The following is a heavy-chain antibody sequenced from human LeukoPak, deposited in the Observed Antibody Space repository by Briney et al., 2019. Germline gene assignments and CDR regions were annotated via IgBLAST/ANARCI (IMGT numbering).Heavy chain of an antibody. J-gene: IGHJ4*02. CDR1: GFTFNSYW. Sequence: GGSLRPSCAASGFTFNSYWMHWVRQVPGKGLVWVSRINSDGSRTNYVDSAKGRFTISRDNAKNTLFLQMNSLGAEDSAVYYCARGNFYSGSGSSPLDYWGQGTLVTVSS. CDR2: INSDGSRT. CDR3: ARGNFYSGSGSSPLDY. D-gene: IGHD3-10*01. V-gene: IGHV3-74*01.